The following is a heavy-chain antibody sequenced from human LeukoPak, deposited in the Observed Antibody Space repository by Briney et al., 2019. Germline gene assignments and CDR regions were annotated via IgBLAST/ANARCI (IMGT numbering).Heavy chain of an antibody. Sequence: SETLSLTCTVSGGSISSYYWRWIRQPPGKALEWIGYIYTSGSTNYNPSLKSRVTISVDTSKNQFSLKLSSVTAADTAVYYCARTYSVSYWYFDLWGRGTLVTVSS. CDR1: GGSISSYY. J-gene: IGHJ2*01. V-gene: IGHV4-4*09. CDR2: IYTSGST. CDR3: ARTYSVSYWYFDL. D-gene: IGHD6-13*01.